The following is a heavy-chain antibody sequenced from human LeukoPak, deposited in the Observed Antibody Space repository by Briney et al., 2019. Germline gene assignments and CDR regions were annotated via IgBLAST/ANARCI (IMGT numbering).Heavy chain of an antibody. D-gene: IGHD6-6*01. Sequence: SETLSLTCAVYGGSFSGYYWSWIRQPPGKGLEWIGEINHSGSTNYNPSLKSRVTISVDTSKNQFSLKLSSVTAADTAVYYCASPRGRQLAPFDYWGQGTLVTVSS. CDR3: ASPRGRQLAPFDY. V-gene: IGHV4-34*01. CDR1: GGSFSGYY. CDR2: INHSGST. J-gene: IGHJ4*02.